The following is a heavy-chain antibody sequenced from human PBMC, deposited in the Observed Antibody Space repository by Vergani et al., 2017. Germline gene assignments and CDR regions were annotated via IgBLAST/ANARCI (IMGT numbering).Heavy chain of an antibody. CDR3: SRHVRSEDAFDI. D-gene: IGHD3-10*02. CDR2: IYYSGSN. V-gene: IGHV4-59*08. CDR1: GGSISSYY. J-gene: IGHJ3*02. Sequence: QVQLQESGPGLVKPSETLSLTCTVSGGSISSYYWSWIRQPPGKGLEWIGYIYYSGSNNYNPSLKSRVTISLDTSKTQFSLKLSSVTAADTAVYYCSRHVRSEDAFDIWGQGTMVTVSS.